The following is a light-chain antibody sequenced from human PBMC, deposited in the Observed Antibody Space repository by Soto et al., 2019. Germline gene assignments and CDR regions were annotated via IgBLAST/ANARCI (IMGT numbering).Light chain of an antibody. CDR2: DAS. CDR1: QSISSW. Sequence: DIQRTQSPSTLSASVGDRVTNSCRASQSISSWLAWYQQKPGKAPKLLIYDASSLESGVPSRFSGSGSGTEFTLTISSLQTDDFATYYCQQYNSYQWTFGQGTKVDI. V-gene: IGKV1-5*01. CDR3: QQYNSYQWT. J-gene: IGKJ1*01.